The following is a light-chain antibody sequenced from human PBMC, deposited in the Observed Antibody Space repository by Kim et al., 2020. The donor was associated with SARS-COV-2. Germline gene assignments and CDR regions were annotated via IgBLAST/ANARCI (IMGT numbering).Light chain of an antibody. Sequence: EIVLTQSPGTLSLSPGERATLSCRASQSVSSSYLAWYQQKPGQAPRLLIYGASSRATGIPDRFSGSGSGTDFTLTISRLEPEDFAVYYCQQYVTFGQETKVDIK. CDR3: QQYVT. CDR1: QSVSSSY. V-gene: IGKV3-20*01. J-gene: IGKJ1*01. CDR2: GAS.